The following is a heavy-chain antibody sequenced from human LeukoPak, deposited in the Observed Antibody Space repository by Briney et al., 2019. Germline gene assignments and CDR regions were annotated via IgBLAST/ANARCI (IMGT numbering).Heavy chain of an antibody. Sequence: GGSLRLSCEASGFTLSTYWMSWVRQVPGKGLDWVANINPDGSGKRYVDSVKGRFTIARDNADNSLSLQMNSLRAEDTAVYYCASWGAGGNSWGQGTLVTVSS. V-gene: IGHV3-7*01. CDR2: INPDGSGK. CDR3: ASWGAGGNS. CDR1: GFTLSTYW. J-gene: IGHJ4*02. D-gene: IGHD3-16*01.